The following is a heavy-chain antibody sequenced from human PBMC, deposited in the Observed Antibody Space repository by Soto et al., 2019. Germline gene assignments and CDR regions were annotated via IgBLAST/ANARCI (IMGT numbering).Heavy chain of an antibody. Sequence: GGSLRLSCTASGFTLSSYDMSWARQAPGKGLEWVSTISDGAGTTYYADSVKGRFTISRDNSKSTLYLQMNSLRAEDTAVYYCAKKHIPYSSGWYEAFDDWGQGTVVTVSS. CDR1: GFTLSSYD. J-gene: IGHJ4*02. V-gene: IGHV3-23*01. CDR3: AKKHIPYSSGWYEAFDD. D-gene: IGHD6-19*01. CDR2: ISDGAGTT.